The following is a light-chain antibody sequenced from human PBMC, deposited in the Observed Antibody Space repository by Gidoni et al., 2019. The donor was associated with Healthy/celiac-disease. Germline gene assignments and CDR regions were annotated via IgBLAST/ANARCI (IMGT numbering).Light chain of an antibody. Sequence: QSALTQPASVSGSPGQSITISCTGTSSDVGSYNLVSWYQQHTGKAPKLMIHEGSKRPSGVSNRFSGSKSGNTASLTISGLQAEDEADYYCCSRGVFGTGTKVTVL. CDR3: CSRGV. CDR1: SSDVGSYNL. J-gene: IGLJ1*01. V-gene: IGLV2-23*01. CDR2: EGS.